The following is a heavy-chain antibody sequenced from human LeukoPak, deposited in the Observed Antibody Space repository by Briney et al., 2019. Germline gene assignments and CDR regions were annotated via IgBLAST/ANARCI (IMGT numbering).Heavy chain of an antibody. D-gene: IGHD6-19*01. J-gene: IGHJ4*02. CDR1: GGSISSYY. V-gene: IGHV4-59*01. CDR3: ARVDGSGWGFDY. Sequence: SETLSLTCTVSGGSISSYYWSWIRQPPGKGLEWIGYIYYSGSTNYNPSLKSRVTISVDTSKNQFSLKLSSVTAADTAVYYCARVDGSGWGFDYWGQGTLVTVSS. CDR2: IYYSGST.